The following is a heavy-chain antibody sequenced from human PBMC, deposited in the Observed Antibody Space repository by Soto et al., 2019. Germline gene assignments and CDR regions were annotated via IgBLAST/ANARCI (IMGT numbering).Heavy chain of an antibody. D-gene: IGHD2-15*01. Sequence: QVQLVQSGAEVKKPGSSVKVSCKASGGTFSSYTISWVRQAPGQGLEWMGRIIPSLGIANYAQKFQGRVTITADKSTSTAYMELSSLRSEDTAVYYCARGVVAATYWFDPWGQGTLVTVSS. V-gene: IGHV1-69*02. CDR1: GGTFSSYT. CDR3: ARGVVAATYWFDP. CDR2: IIPSLGIA. J-gene: IGHJ5*02.